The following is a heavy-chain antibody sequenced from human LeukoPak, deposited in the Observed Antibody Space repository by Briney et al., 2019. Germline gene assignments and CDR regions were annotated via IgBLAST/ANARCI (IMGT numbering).Heavy chain of an antibody. V-gene: IGHV3-74*01. CDR2: INNEGTTI. CDR1: GFTFGTDW. CDR3: ARVSGLGMNEYYQH. J-gene: IGHJ1*01. Sequence: PGGALRLSCAASGFTFGTDWMHWVRQAPGKGLVWVSRINNEGTTISYADSVKGRFTISRDNAKNTLYLQMNSLRAEDTAVYYCARVSGLGMNEYYQHWGQGTLVTVAS. D-gene: IGHD3-10*01.